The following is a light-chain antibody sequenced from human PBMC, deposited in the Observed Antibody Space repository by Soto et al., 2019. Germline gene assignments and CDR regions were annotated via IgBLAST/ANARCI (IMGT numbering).Light chain of an antibody. J-gene: IGKJ5*01. V-gene: IGKV3-20*01. Sequence: VLTQSPDTLSLPPGETATLSCRASQGIGSTLAWYQHKPGQTPRLLIYAASSRATGIPVRFSGSGSGTDFTLTISRLEPEDFAVYYCQHFSNSPSITFGQGTRLEIK. CDR2: AAS. CDR1: QGIGST. CDR3: QHFSNSPSIT.